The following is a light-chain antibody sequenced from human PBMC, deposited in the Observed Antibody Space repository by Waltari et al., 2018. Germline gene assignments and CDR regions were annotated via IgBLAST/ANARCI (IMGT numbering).Light chain of an antibody. V-gene: IGLV2-14*01. J-gene: IGLJ3*02. Sequence: QSALTQPASVSGSPGQSITISCTGTSSDIGGYDDVSWYQHHPGKAPKLITYGVTNRPSGVSNRFSASKSGNAASLTISGLQAEDEADYYCGSFASGAISWVFGGGTRLTVL. CDR1: SSDIGGYDD. CDR2: GVT. CDR3: GSFASGAISWV.